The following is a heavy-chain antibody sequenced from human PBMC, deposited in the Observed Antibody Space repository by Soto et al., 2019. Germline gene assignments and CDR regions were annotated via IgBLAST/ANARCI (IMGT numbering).Heavy chain of an antibody. Sequence: SETLSLTCTVSRGSISSGTNYWAWIRQPPGKGLEWIANIYYSGSTFYNPSLKSRVTISLDTSKNQFSLKLRSVTAADTAVYYCASHEAGRYFDSCGQGTLVTVS. CDR2: IYYSGST. CDR1: RGSISSGTNY. D-gene: IGHD6-25*01. V-gene: IGHV4-39*01. J-gene: IGHJ4*02. CDR3: ASHEAGRYFDS.